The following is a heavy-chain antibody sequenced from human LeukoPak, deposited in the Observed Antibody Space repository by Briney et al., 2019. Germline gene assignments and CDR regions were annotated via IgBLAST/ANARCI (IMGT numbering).Heavy chain of an antibody. CDR3: ARARTYYYDSSGYFWVYYYYYMDV. Sequence: SETLSLTCTVSGGSISSYYWSWIRQPPGKRLEWIGYVYYSGSTNYNPSLKSRVTISVDTSKNQFSLKLSSVTAADTAVYYCARARTYYYDSSGYFWVYYYYYMDVWGKGTTVTVSS. J-gene: IGHJ6*03. CDR1: GGSISSYY. V-gene: IGHV4-59*12. D-gene: IGHD3-22*01. CDR2: VYYSGST.